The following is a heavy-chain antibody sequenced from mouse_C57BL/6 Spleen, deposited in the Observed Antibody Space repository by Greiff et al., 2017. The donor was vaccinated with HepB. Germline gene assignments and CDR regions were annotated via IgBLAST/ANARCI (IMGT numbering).Heavy chain of an antibody. J-gene: IGHJ2*01. CDR2: INPRSGTT. D-gene: IGHD1-1*01. V-gene: IGHV1-81*01. CDR3: ASCVTTVVDPFDY. Sequence: QVHVKQSGAGLVRPGASLKLSCAASGFTFRSYGISWVQQITGQGLEWVAEINPRSGTTYYNDKFKGRATLSTDKSSSTSYMQLRSLTSEDPAVYFCASCVTTVVDPFDYWGQGTTLTVSS. CDR1: GFTFRSYG.